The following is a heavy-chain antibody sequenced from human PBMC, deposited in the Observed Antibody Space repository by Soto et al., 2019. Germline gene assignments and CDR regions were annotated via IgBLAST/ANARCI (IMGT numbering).Heavy chain of an antibody. D-gene: IGHD3-9*01. J-gene: IGHJ6*03. V-gene: IGHV4-59*08. CDR2: VYYTGST. CDR1: GGSISNFY. CDR3: ARTFFVSDLLADSFVDYYYYMDV. Sequence: SETLSLTCTVSGGSISNFYWSWIRQPPGKGLEWIGYVYYTGSTSYNPSLKRRVTFSADSSRGQFSLRLNSVTAADTAVYYCARTFFVSDLLADSFVDYYYYMDVWGQGTTVTVSS.